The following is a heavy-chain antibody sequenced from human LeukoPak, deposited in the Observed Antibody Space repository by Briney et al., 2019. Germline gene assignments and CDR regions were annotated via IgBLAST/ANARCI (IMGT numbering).Heavy chain of an antibody. Sequence: SETLSLTCTVSGGSISSYYWSWIRQPPGRGPEWIGYIYYSGSTNYNPSLKSRVTISVDTSKNQFSLKLSSVTAADTAVYYCARVMESSSWYDFDYWGQGTLVTVSS. CDR1: GGSISSYY. V-gene: IGHV4-59*01. CDR3: ARVMESSSWYDFDY. D-gene: IGHD6-13*01. J-gene: IGHJ4*02. CDR2: IYYSGST.